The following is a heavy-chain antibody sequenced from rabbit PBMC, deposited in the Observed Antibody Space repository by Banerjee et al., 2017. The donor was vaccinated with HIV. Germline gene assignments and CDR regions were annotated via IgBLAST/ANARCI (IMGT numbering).Heavy chain of an antibody. V-gene: IGHV1S40*01. D-gene: IGHD7-1*01. CDR1: GFSFSSSYA. J-gene: IGHJ3*01. CDR3: ARTGYTGYGFDL. CDR2: IYAGSSGST. Sequence: QSLEESGGDLVKPGASLTLTCTASGFSFSSSYAMCWVRQAPGKGLEWIACIYAGSSGSTYYASWAKGRFTISKTSSTTVTLQMATLTAADTATYFCARTGYTGYGFDLWGQGTLVTVS.